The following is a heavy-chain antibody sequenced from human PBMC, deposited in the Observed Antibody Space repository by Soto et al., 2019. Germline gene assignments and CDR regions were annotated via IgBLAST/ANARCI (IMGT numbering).Heavy chain of an antibody. CDR1: GYTFTGCY. Sequence: ASVKVSCKASGYTFTGCYMHWVRQAPGQGLEWMGWINPNSGGTNYAQKFQGRVTMTRDKSKNQFSLKLSSVTAADTAVYYCARDPQRDCGGDCYSRWFDPWGQGTLVTVSS. CDR3: ARDPQRDCGGDCYSRWFDP. J-gene: IGHJ5*02. V-gene: IGHV1-2*02. CDR2: INPNSGGT. D-gene: IGHD2-21*02.